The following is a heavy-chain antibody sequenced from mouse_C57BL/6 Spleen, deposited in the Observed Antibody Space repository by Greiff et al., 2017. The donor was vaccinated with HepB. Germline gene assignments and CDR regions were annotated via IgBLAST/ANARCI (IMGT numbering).Heavy chain of an antibody. V-gene: IGHV1-61*01. CDR2: IYPSDSET. CDR1: GYTFTSYW. J-gene: IGHJ4*01. CDR3: ARNYENYYAMDY. D-gene: IGHD2-4*01. Sequence: QVHVKQPGAELVRPGSSVKLSCKASGYTFTSYWMDWVKQRPGQGLEWIGNIYPSDSETHYNQKFKDKATLTVDKSSSTAYMQLSSLTSEDSAVYYCARNYENYYAMDYWGQGTSVTVSS.